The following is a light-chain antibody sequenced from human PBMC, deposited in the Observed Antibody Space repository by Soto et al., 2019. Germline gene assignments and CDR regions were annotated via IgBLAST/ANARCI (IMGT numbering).Light chain of an antibody. CDR1: QDIRDD. V-gene: IGKV1-17*01. CDR3: LQHNSCTRT. J-gene: IGKJ1*01. CDR2: AAS. Sequence: DIQMTQSPSSLPASVGDRVTITCRASQDIRDDLGWFPQTRGKAPKSXIYAASSLQSGVLSRFSSSGAGTECTRTISSLQPEDVATDSCLQHNSCTRTFGQGTKVDNK.